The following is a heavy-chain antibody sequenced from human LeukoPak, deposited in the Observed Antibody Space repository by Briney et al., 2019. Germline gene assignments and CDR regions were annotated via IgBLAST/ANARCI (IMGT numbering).Heavy chain of an antibody. J-gene: IGHJ4*02. CDR2: MNPNSGNT. V-gene: IGHV1-8*01. CDR1: GYTFTSYD. Sequence: ASVKVSCKASGYTFTSYDINWVRQATGQGLEWMGWMNPNSGNTGYAQKFQGRVTMTRKTSISTAYMDLSSLRSEDTAVYYCSRGTNLYYYGSGSYQDYWGQGTLVTVSS. CDR3: SRGTNLYYYGSGSYQDY. D-gene: IGHD3-10*01.